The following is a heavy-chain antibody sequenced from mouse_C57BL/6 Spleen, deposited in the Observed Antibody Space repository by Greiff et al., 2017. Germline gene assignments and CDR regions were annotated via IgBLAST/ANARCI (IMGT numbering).Heavy chain of an antibody. Sequence: VQLQQSGAELARPGASVKLSCKASGYTFTSYGISWVKQRTGQGLEWIGEIYPRSGNIYYNEKFKGKATLTADKSSSTAYMELRSLTSEDSAVYVCARRPHYGYDDWDFDYWGQGTTLTVSS. CDR3: ARRPHYGYDDWDFDY. V-gene: IGHV1-81*01. D-gene: IGHD2-2*01. J-gene: IGHJ2*01. CDR1: GYTFTSYG. CDR2: IYPRSGNI.